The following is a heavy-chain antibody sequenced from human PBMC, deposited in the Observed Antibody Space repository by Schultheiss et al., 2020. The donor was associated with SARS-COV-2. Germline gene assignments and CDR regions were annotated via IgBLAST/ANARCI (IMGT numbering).Heavy chain of an antibody. J-gene: IGHJ3*02. CDR1: GGSISSYY. Sequence: SQTLSLTCTVSGGSISSYYWSWIRQPPGKGLEWIGYIYYSGSTNYNPSLKSRVTISVDTSKNQFSLKLSSVTAADTAVYYCARGGSYVAFDIWGQGTMVTVSS. D-gene: IGHD1-26*01. CDR2: IYYSGST. V-gene: IGHV4-59*01. CDR3: ARGGSYVAFDI.